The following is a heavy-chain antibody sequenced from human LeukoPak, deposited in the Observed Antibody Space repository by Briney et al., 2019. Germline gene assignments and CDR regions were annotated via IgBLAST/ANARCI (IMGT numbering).Heavy chain of an antibody. CDR3: AKDGSGSPPYYFDY. CDR1: GFTFSSYG. D-gene: IGHD1-26*01. CDR2: ISYDGSNK. Sequence: GGSLRLSCAASGFTFSSYGMHWVRQAPGKGLEWVAVISYDGSNKYYADSVKGRFTISRDNSKNTLYLQMNSLRAEDTAVYYCAKDGSGSPPYYFDYWGQGTQVTVSS. V-gene: IGHV3-30*18. J-gene: IGHJ4*02.